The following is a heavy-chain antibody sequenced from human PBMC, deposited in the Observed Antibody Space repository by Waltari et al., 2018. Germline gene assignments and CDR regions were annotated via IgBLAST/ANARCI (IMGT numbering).Heavy chain of an antibody. J-gene: IGHJ4*02. CDR1: GYSLSNGYH. V-gene: IGHV4-38-2*02. CDR3: ASAAGSYSSAWAPGIAY. Sequence: QVHLQESGPGLVKPSETLSLTCTVSGYSLSNGYHWGWSRQTPGKGLGWIGTIYYADSPYDTPSLESRVTMSIDTAKNELSLKLSSVVAADTGVYYCASAAGSYSSAWAPGIAYWGQGILVTVSS. CDR2: IYYADSP. D-gene: IGHD6-19*01.